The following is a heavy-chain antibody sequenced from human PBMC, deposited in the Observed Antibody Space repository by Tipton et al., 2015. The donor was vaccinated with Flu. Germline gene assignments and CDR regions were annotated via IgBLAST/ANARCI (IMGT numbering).Heavy chain of an antibody. V-gene: IGHV3-23*01. CDR1: GFTFSNFD. Sequence: SLRLSCAASGFTFSNFDMSWVRQAPGKGLEWVSGISGSGRSTYYPDSVKGRFTVSRDNSKNTLYLQINSLRAEDTAVYYCAKDPDWGSGRPFALCGRASLVSLSS. J-gene: IGHJ2*01. CDR2: ISGSGRST. D-gene: IGHD3-10*01. CDR3: AKDPDWGSGRPFAL.